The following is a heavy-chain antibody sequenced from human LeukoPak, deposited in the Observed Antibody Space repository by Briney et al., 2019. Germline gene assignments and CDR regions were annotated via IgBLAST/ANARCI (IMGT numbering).Heavy chain of an antibody. CDR3: AKDGGLWVSAHWGDS. V-gene: IGHV3-30*18. D-gene: IGHD7-27*01. J-gene: IGHJ4*02. Sequence: GTSLRLSCAASGFSFTTYGMHWVRQAPLKGLEWLAAISYDGRNQNYADSVKGRFTIFRDNSQNTLYLQMNSLRAEDTAVYYCAKDGGLWVSAHWGDSWGRGTLVTVSS. CDR2: ISYDGRNQ. CDR1: GFSFTTYG.